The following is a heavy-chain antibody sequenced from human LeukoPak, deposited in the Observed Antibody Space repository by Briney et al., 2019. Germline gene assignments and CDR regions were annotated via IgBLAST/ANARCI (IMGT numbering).Heavy chain of an antibody. CDR3: ARDRSGNIWQQLGWFDP. CDR2: ISAYNGNT. D-gene: IGHD6-13*01. Sequence: ASVKVSCKASGYTFTSYGISWVRQAPGQGLEWMGWISAYNGNTNYAQKLQGRVTMTTDTSTSTAYMELRSLRSDDTAVYYCARDRSGNIWQQLGWFDPWGQGTLVTVSS. CDR1: GYTFTSYG. J-gene: IGHJ5*02. V-gene: IGHV1-18*01.